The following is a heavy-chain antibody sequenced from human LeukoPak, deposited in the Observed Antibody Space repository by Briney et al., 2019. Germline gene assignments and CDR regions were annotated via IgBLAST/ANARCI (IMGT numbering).Heavy chain of an antibody. CDR3: ARETGSSWAVADKYYFDY. Sequence: GASVKVSCKASGYTFTGYYMHWVRQAPGQGLEWMGWINPNSGGTNYAQKFQGRVTMTRDTSISTAYMELSRLRSDDTAVYYCARETGSSWAVADKYYFDYWGQGTLVTVSS. V-gene: IGHV1-2*02. J-gene: IGHJ4*02. CDR1: GYTFTGYY. D-gene: IGHD6-19*01. CDR2: INPNSGGT.